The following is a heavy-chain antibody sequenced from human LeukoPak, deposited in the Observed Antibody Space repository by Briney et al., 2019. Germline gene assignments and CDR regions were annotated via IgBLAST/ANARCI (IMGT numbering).Heavy chain of an antibody. J-gene: IGHJ6*03. CDR1: GVSISSSNSY. Sequence: PSETLSLTCTVSGVSISSSNSYWSWIRQPAGKGLEWIGRIYTSGSTNYNPSLKSRVTISVDTSKNQFSLKLSSVTAADTAVYYCARANPPYSGSYYYYYMDVWGKGTTVTISS. CDR3: ARANPPYSGSYYYYYMDV. D-gene: IGHD1-26*01. CDR2: IYTSGST. V-gene: IGHV4-61*02.